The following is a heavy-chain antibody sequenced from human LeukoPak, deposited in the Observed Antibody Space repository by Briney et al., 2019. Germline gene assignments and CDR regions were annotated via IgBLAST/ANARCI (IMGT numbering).Heavy chain of an antibody. CDR2: MNPNSGNT. J-gene: IGHJ6*02. Sequence: ASVKVSCKASGYTFTSYDINWVRQATGQGLEWMGWMNPNSGNTGYAQKFQGRVTMTRNTPISTAYMELSSLRSEDTAVYYCARKVSHYDFWSGYLGYYYYGMDVWGQGTTVTVSS. CDR3: ARKVSHYDFWSGYLGYYYYGMDV. CDR1: GYTFTSYD. D-gene: IGHD3-3*01. V-gene: IGHV1-8*01.